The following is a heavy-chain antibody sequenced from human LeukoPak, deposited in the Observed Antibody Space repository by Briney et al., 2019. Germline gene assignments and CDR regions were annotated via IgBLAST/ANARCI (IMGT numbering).Heavy chain of an antibody. CDR1: GYSFTSYW. CDR2: IDPSDSYT. D-gene: IGHD2-15*01. Sequence: GESLKISCKGSGYSFTSYWISWGRPMPGKGLEWMGRIDPSDSYTNYSPSFQGHVTISADKSISTAYLQWSSLKASDTAMYYCANSPRYCSGGSCSAPPYYWGLGTLVTVSS. CDR3: ANSPRYCSGGSCSAPPYY. J-gene: IGHJ4*02. V-gene: IGHV5-10-1*01.